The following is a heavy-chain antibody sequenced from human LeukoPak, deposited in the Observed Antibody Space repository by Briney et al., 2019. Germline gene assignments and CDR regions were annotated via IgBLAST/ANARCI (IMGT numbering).Heavy chain of an antibody. V-gene: IGHV4-59*01. CDR1: GGSISNYY. CDR3: ARGVYIAAAQYGY. J-gene: IGHJ4*02. Sequence: NPSETLSLTCTVSGGSISNYYWSWIRQPPGKGLERIGYIYYSGTTNYNPSLKSRVTISVDTSKNQFSLKLNSVTAADTAVYYCARGVYIAAAQYGYWGQGTLVTVSS. D-gene: IGHD6-13*01. CDR2: IYYSGTT.